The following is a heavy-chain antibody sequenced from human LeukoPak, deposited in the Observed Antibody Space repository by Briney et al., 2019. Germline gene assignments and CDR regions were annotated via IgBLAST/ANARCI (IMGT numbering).Heavy chain of an antibody. Sequence: GESLKISCKGSGNRFTNYWLAWVRPMPGMGLEWMGIIYPGDSDTRYSPSFQGQVTISADKSINTAYLQWSSLKASDTAMYYCARYLVTTGHVDYWGQGALVAVAS. CDR3: ARYLVTTGHVDY. CDR1: GNRFTNYW. CDR2: IYPGDSDT. J-gene: IGHJ4*02. V-gene: IGHV5-51*01. D-gene: IGHD4-17*01.